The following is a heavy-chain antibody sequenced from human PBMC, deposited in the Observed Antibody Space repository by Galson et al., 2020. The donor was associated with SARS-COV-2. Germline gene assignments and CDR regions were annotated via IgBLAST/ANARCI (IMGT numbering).Heavy chain of an antibody. V-gene: IGHV3-48*03. CDR1: GFSFSSHD. Sequence: GGSLSLSCEASGFSFSSHDMSWVRQAPGKGLEWLSSIGRSGSTKYFADSVKGRFTISRDNARNSLYLQMNSLRAEDTAVYYCAREGMTTPDAFDLWGQGTMVTISS. J-gene: IGHJ3*01. D-gene: IGHD2-15*01. CDR3: AREGMTTPDAFDL. CDR2: IGRSGSTK.